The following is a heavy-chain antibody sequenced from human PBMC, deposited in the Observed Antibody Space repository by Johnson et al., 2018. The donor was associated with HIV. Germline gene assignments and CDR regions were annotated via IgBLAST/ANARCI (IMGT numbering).Heavy chain of an antibody. CDR2: ISYDGSNK. J-gene: IGHJ3*02. D-gene: IGHD6-6*01. Sequence: VQLVESGGGLVKPGGSLRLSCAASGFTFSDYYMTWIRQAPGKGLEWVAVISYDGSNKYYADSVKGRFTISRDNSKNTLYLQMNSLRAEDTAVYDCGREYSSLSQGAVDIWGQGTMVTVSS. CDR3: GREYSSLSQGAVDI. V-gene: IGHV3-30*03. CDR1: GFTFSDYY.